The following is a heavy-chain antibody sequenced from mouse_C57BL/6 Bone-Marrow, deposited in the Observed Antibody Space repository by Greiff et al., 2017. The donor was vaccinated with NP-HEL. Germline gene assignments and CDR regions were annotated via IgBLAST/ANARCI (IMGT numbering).Heavy chain of an antibody. Sequence: QVQLKESGAELARPGASVKLSCKASGYTFTSYGISWVKQRTGQGLEWIGEIYPRSGNTYYNEKFKGKATLTADKSSSTAYMELRSLTSEDSAVYFCARWGDDYDVDPPFDYWGQGTTLTVSS. D-gene: IGHD2-4*01. J-gene: IGHJ2*01. CDR1: GYTFTSYG. CDR2: IYPRSGNT. V-gene: IGHV1-81*01. CDR3: ARWGDDYDVDPPFDY.